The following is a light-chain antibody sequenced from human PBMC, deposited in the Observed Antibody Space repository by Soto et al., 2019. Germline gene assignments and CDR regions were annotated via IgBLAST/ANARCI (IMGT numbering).Light chain of an antibody. Sequence: DIQMTQSPSTLSASVGYRVTITCRASQSISMSLAWYQQKPGKAPKLLIYKASSLESGVPSRFSGSISGTEFTLTISSLQPDDFATYYCQQYSTYSRAFGQGTKVEIK. CDR1: QSISMS. CDR3: QQYSTYSRA. J-gene: IGKJ1*01. CDR2: KAS. V-gene: IGKV1-5*03.